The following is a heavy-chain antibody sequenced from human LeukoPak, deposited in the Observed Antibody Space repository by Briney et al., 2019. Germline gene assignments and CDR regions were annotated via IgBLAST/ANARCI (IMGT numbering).Heavy chain of an antibody. D-gene: IGHD3-9*01. CDR2: IYYSGRT. Sequence: ETLSLTCTVSGGSISSSSYYWGWIRQPPGKGLEWIGSIYYSGRTYYNPSLKSRVTISVDTSKNQFSLKLSSVTAADTAVYYCARRLARPGYFDYWGQGTLVTVSS. V-gene: IGHV4-39*01. J-gene: IGHJ4*02. CDR3: ARRLARPGYFDY. CDR1: GGSISSSSYY.